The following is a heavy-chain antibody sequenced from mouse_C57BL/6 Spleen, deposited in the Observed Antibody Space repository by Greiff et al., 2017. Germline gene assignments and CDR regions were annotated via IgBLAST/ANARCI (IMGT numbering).Heavy chain of an antibody. J-gene: IGHJ2*01. CDR3: ARFWDTDD. CDR1: GYTFTSSW. D-gene: IGHD4-1*01. CDR2: IDPSDSYT. V-gene: IGHV1-50*01. Sequence: QVQLQEPGAELVKPGASVKLSCKASGYTFTSSWMQWVNQRPGQGLEWIGEIDPSDSYTNYNQKFKGKATLTVDTSSSTAYMQLSSLTSEDSAVYYCARFWDTDDWGQGTTLTVSS.